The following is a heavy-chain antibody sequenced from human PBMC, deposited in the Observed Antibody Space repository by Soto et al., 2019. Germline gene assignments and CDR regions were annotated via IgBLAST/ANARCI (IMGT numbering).Heavy chain of an antibody. CDR2: IYYSGST. V-gene: IGHV4-59*08. D-gene: IGHD4-17*01. Sequence: SETLSLNCTVSGGSISSFYWSLIRLPSGKGLEWIGYIYYSGSTNYNPSLKSRVTISVDTSKNQLSLKLSSVTAADTAVYYCARRYGYYFDYWGQGTLVTVSS. CDR1: GGSISSFY. J-gene: IGHJ4*02. CDR3: ARRYGYYFDY.